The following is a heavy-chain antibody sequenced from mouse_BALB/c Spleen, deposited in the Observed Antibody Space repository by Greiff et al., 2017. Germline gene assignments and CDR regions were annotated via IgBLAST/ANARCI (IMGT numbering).Heavy chain of an antibody. Sequence: QVQLQQPGAELVKPGASVKLSCKASGYTFTSYWMHWVKPRPGQGLEWIGEIDPSDSYTNYNQKFKGKATLTVDKSSSTAYMQLSSLTSEDSAVYYCARGGDYDYAMDYWGQGTSVTVSS. CDR2: IDPSDSYT. J-gene: IGHJ4*01. CDR3: ARGGDYDYAMDY. V-gene: IGHV1-69*02. D-gene: IGHD2-4*01. CDR1: GYTFTSYW.